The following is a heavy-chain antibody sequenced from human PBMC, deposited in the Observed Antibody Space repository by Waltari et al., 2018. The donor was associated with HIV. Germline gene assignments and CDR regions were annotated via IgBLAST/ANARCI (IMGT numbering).Heavy chain of an antibody. CDR2: ISWNSGKV. CDR3: AGGPLYNWFDP. Sequence: EVQLVESGGGLVQPGSSLRLSCKASVFIFGDYGMHRVRQTTGKGREWVSSISWNSGKVRYADSGKCRCTISRDTANNSLYLQRNSLRLGDTAFYYCAGGPLYNWFDPWGQGTLVTVTS. V-gene: IGHV3-9*01. J-gene: IGHJ5*02. CDR1: VFIFGDYG. D-gene: IGHD3-16*01.